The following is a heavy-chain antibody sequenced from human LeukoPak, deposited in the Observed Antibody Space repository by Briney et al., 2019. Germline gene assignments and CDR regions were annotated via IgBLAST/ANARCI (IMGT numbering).Heavy chain of an antibody. V-gene: IGHV6-1*01. J-gene: IGHJ4*02. D-gene: IGHD2-21*02. CDR2: TYYNPKWHN. CDR1: GDSVSSTSVA. CDR3: ARGFGDHGLDY. Sequence: SQTLSLTCAISGDSVSSTSVAWNWIRQSPSRVLEWLGKTYYNPKWHNDYAVSVKSRIAVKAETSKNQFSLQLSSVTPEDTALYYCARGFGDHGLDYWGQGALVTVSS.